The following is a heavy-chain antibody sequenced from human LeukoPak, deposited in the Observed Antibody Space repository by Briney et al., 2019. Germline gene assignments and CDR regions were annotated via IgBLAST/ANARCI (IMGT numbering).Heavy chain of an antibody. Sequence: GASVKVSCKTSGYTFSCYYVHWVRQAPGQGLEWMGWINPNSGGTNYAQKFQGRVTMTRDTPIRTAYMELSRLRSDDTAVYYCARSPTTLSSNSSPFDDWGRGTLATVSS. CDR2: INPNSGGT. CDR1: GYTFSCYY. V-gene: IGHV1-2*02. D-gene: IGHD4-11*01. J-gene: IGHJ4*02. CDR3: ARSPTTLSSNSSPFDD.